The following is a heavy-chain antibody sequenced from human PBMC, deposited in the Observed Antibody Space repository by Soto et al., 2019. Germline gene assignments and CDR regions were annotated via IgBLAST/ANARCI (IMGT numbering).Heavy chain of an antibody. CDR3: ARLYCSSTSCLIDY. CDR2: IYYSGST. J-gene: IGHJ4*02. D-gene: IGHD2-2*01. CDR1: GGSIRSYY. Sequence: SETLSLTCTVAGGSIRSYYWSWIRQPPGKGLEWIGYIYYSGSTNYNPSLKSRVTISVDTSKNQFSLKLSSVTAADTAVYYCARLYCSSTSCLIDYWGQGTLVTVSS. V-gene: IGHV4-59*08.